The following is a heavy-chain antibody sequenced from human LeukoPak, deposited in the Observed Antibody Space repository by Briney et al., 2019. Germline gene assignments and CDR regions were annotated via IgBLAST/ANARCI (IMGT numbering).Heavy chain of an antibody. CDR3: ARADYSGYDQRFDY. CDR1: GGSISTYY. CDR2: FSYSGST. Sequence: SETLSLTCTVSGGSISTYYWNWIRLPPGKGLEWIGYFSYSGSTRYNPSLVSRVSISVDTSEKQFSLELRSVTAADTAVYYCARADYSGYDQRFDYWGQGTLVTVPS. J-gene: IGHJ4*02. D-gene: IGHD5-12*01. V-gene: IGHV4-59*01.